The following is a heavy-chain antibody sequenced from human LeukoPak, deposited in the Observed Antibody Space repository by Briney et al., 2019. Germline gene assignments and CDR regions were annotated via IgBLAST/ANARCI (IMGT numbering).Heavy chain of an antibody. D-gene: IGHD5-18*01. CDR3: AKGGAMEN. CDR1: GFTFSSYG. V-gene: IGHV3-30*18. Sequence: PGGSLRLSCAASGFTFSSYGMHWVRQAPGKGLEWVAVISYDGSNKYYADSVKGRFTISRDNSKNTLYLQMNSLRAGDTAVYYCAKGGAMENWGQGTLVTVSS. J-gene: IGHJ4*02. CDR2: ISYDGSNK.